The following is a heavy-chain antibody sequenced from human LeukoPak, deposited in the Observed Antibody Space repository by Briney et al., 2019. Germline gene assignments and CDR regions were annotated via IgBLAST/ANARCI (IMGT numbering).Heavy chain of an antibody. CDR1: GFTFSSYG. CDR3: ARGAGTAMVTSIDY. J-gene: IGHJ4*02. V-gene: IGHV3-33*01. CDR2: IWYDGSNK. Sequence: GRSLRLSCAASGFTFSSYGMHWVRQAPGKGLEGVAVIWYDGSNKYYADSVKGRFTISRDNSKNTLYLQMNSLRAEDTAVYYCARGAGTAMVTSIDYWGQGTLVTVSS. D-gene: IGHD5-18*01.